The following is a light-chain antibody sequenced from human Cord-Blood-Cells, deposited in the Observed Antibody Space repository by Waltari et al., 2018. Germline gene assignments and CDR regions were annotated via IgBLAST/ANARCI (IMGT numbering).Light chain of an antibody. CDR3: QQRVT. CDR2: DAS. J-gene: IGKJ3*01. V-gene: IGKV1-5*01. CDR1: QSISSW. Sequence: DIQMTQSPSTLSASVGDRVTITYRASQSISSWLAWYQQKPGKAPKLLIYDASSLESGVPSRFGGSGSGTEFTLTISSLQPDDFATYYCQQRVTFGPGTKVDIK.